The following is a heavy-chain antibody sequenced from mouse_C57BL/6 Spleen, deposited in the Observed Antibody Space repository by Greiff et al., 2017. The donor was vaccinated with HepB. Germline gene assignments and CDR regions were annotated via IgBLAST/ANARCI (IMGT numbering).Heavy chain of an antibody. Sequence: VQLQQSGAELVNPGASVNLSCKASGYTLTSYWMQWVKQRPGQGLEWIGEINPSNGRTNYNEKFKSKATLTVDKSSSTAYMQLSSPISNDSAVYYCARLLVNFDYWGQGTTLTVS. CDR2: INPSNGRT. CDR3: ARLLVNFDY. D-gene: IGHD2-1*01. V-gene: IGHV1S81*02. J-gene: IGHJ2*01. CDR1: GYTLTSYW.